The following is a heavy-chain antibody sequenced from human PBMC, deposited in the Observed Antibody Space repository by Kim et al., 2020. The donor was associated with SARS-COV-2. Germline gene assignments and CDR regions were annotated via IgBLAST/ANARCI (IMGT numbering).Heavy chain of an antibody. CDR2: INTNTGNP. D-gene: IGHD3-22*01. CDR1: GYTFTSYA. Sequence: ASVKVSCKASGYTFTSYAMNWVRQAPGQGLEWMGWINTNTGNPTYAQGFTGRFVFSLDTSVSTAYLQISSLKAEDTAVYYCARDLVYYYDSSGPRGFDYWGQGTLVTVSS. CDR3: ARDLVYYYDSSGPRGFDY. V-gene: IGHV7-4-1*02. J-gene: IGHJ4*02.